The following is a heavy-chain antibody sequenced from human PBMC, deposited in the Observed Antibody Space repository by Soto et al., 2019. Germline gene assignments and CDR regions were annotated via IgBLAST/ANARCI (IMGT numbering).Heavy chain of an antibody. Sequence: GGSLRLSCAASGFTFSSYGMHWVRQAPGKGLEWVAVIWYDGSNKYYADSVKGRFTISRDNSKNTLYLQMNSLRAEDTAVYYCARVIAARPYYYYGMDVWGQGTTVTAP. CDR2: IWYDGSNK. CDR3: ARVIAARPYYYYGMDV. J-gene: IGHJ6*02. V-gene: IGHV3-33*01. D-gene: IGHD6-6*01. CDR1: GFTFSSYG.